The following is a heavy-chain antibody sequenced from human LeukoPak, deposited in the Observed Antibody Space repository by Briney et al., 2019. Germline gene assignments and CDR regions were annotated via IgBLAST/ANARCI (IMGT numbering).Heavy chain of an antibody. D-gene: IGHD1-26*01. CDR1: GGSFSGYY. Sequence: PSEALSLTCAVYGGSFSGYYWSWIRQPPGKGLEWIGEINHSGSTNYNPSLKSRVTISVDTSKNQFSLKLSSVTAADTAVYYCAHPAWELPIWGQGTLVTVSS. J-gene: IGHJ4*02. CDR3: AHPAWELPI. CDR2: INHSGST. V-gene: IGHV4-34*01.